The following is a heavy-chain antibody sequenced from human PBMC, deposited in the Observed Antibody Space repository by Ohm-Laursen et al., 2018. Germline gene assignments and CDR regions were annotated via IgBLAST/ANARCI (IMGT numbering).Heavy chain of an antibody. V-gene: IGHV3-23*01. CDR2: ITANGDNT. CDR3: EGKGPQQLY. J-gene: IGHJ4*02. Sequence: SLRLSCSASGFIFSSYAMSWVRQAPGKGLEWVSAITANGDNTFYADSVKGRFTISRDNSKNTLYLQMNSLTAEDTAAYYCEGKGPQQLYWGQGTLVTVSS. D-gene: IGHD6-13*01. CDR1: GFIFSSYA.